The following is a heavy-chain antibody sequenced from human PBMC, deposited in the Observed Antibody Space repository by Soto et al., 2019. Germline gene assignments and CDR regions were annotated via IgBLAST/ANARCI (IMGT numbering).Heavy chain of an antibody. CDR1: GYTFTSYG. J-gene: IGHJ4*02. CDR3: ARGRYGDY. Sequence: QVHLVQSGAEVKKPGASVKVSCKGSGYTFTSYGITWVRQAPGQGLEWMGWISAHNCNTDYAQKLQGRVTVTRDTSTSTAYMELRSLSSDATAVYYCARGRYGDYWGQGALVTVSS. D-gene: IGHD1-1*01. V-gene: IGHV1-18*01. CDR2: ISAHNCNT.